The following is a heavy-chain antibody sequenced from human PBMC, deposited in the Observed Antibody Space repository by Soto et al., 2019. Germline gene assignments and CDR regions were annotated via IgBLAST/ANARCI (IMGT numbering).Heavy chain of an antibody. CDR2: IIPIFGTA. D-gene: IGHD4-17*01. J-gene: IGHJ6*02. CDR1: GGTFSSYA. Sequence: ASVKVSCKASGGTFSSYAISWVRQAPGQGLEWMGGIIPIFGTANYAQKFQGRATITADESTSTAYMELSSLRSEDTAVYYCARDRPDYVQKNYYYYGMDVWGQGTTVTVSS. CDR3: ARDRPDYVQKNYYYYGMDV. V-gene: IGHV1-69*13.